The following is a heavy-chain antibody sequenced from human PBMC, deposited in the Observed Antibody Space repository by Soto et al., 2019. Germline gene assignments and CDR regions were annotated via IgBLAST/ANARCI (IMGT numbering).Heavy chain of an antibody. D-gene: IGHD1-26*01. Sequence: SETLSLTCTVSGVSVTSGDYYLSWIRQPPGKGLEWIGYIYYSGSTNYNPSLKSRVTISVDTSKNQFSLKLSSVTAADTAVYYCARDGSSGGHFDYWGQGTLVTVSS. V-gene: IGHV4-61*08. CDR1: GVSVTSGDYY. CDR3: ARDGSSGGHFDY. J-gene: IGHJ4*02. CDR2: IYYSGST.